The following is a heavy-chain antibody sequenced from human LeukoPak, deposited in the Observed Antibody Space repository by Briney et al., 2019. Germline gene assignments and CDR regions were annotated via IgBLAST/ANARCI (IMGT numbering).Heavy chain of an antibody. Sequence: GGSLRLSCAASGFTVNNVYMAWVRQAPGKGLEWVSVIHSDGSTFYADSVKGRFSISRDSSKNTLYLQLTSLRAEDTALYYCVRDRYYYDSSGHYDAIDTWGQGTMVSVSS. CDR2: IHSDGST. D-gene: IGHD3-22*01. CDR3: VRDRYYYDSSGHYDAIDT. CDR1: GFTVNNVY. J-gene: IGHJ3*02. V-gene: IGHV3-53*01.